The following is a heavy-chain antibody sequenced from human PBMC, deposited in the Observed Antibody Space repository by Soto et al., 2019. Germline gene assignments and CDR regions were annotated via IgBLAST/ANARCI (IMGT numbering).Heavy chain of an antibody. V-gene: IGHV1-69*02. D-gene: IGHD3-3*01. CDR1: GGTFSSYT. J-gene: IGHJ4*02. Sequence: VKVSCKASGGTFSSYTISWVRQAPGQGLEWMGRIIPILGIANYAQKFQGRVTITADKSTSTAYMELSSLRSEDTAVYYCARGEYYDFWSGYETFDYWGQGTLVTVSS. CDR2: IIPILGIA. CDR3: ARGEYYDFWSGYETFDY.